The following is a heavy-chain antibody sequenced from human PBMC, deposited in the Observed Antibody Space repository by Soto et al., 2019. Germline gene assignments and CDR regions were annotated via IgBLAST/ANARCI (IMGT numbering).Heavy chain of an antibody. CDR3: ARRANTAMATRCFDP. J-gene: IGHJ5*02. Sequence: QVQLVQSGAEVKKPGSSVKVSCKASGGTFSSYAISWVRQAPGQGLEWMGGIIPIFGTANYAQKFQGRVTITADESTRTSYMELSSLRSEDTAAYYCARRANTAMATRCFDPWGQGTLVTVSS. V-gene: IGHV1-69*12. CDR1: GGTFSSYA. D-gene: IGHD5-18*01. CDR2: IIPIFGTA.